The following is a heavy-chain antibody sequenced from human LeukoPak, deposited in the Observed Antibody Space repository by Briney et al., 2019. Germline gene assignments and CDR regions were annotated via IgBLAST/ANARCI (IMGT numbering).Heavy chain of an antibody. V-gene: IGHV3-11*05. D-gene: IGHD2-21*01. J-gene: IGHJ2*01. CDR1: GFTFSDYY. CDR2: FSSSSSYT. Sequence: GGSLRLSCAASGFTFSDYYMSWIRQAPGKGLDWLSSFSSSSSYTTYADSVKGRFTISRDNAKNSLYLQMNSLRAEDTAEYYCAREAVIGEKYFDLWGRGTLVTVSS. CDR3: AREAVIGEKYFDL.